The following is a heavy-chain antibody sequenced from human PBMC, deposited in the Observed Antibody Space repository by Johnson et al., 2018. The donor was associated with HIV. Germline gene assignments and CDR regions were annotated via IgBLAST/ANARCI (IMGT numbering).Heavy chain of an antibody. Sequence: VQLVESGGGLVQRGGSLRFSCAASGFTFSSYDMHWVRQATGKGLEWVSAIGTAGDTYYPGSVKGRFTISRENVKNFVYLQMNSLTAEDTAVYYCARDGPWLQSQRDAFDVWGRGTMVTVSS. V-gene: IGHV3-13*01. CDR1: GFTFSSYD. J-gene: IGHJ3*01. CDR2: IGTAGDT. CDR3: ARDGPWLQSQRDAFDV. D-gene: IGHD5-24*01.